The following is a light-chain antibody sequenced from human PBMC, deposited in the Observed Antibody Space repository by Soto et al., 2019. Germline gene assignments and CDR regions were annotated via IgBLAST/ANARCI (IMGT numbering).Light chain of an antibody. CDR3: SSYAGSNNLV. J-gene: IGLJ2*01. Sequence: QSALTQPPSASGSPGQSVXISCTGTSSDVGGCSYVSWYQQHPGKAPKLMIYEVNKRPSGVPDRFSGSKSGNTASLTVSGLQAEDEADYYCSSYAGSNNLVFGGGTKLTVL. V-gene: IGLV2-8*01. CDR1: SSDVGGCSY. CDR2: EVN.